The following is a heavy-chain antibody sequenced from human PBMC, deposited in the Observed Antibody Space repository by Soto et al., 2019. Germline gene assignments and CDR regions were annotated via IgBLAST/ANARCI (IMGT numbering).Heavy chain of an antibody. D-gene: IGHD6-19*01. V-gene: IGHV3-30*18. CDR1: GFTFSIYA. Sequence: QVQLVESGGGVVQPGRSLRVSCAASGFTFSIYAMHWVRQAPGTGLEWVAVISYDGTKTYYADSVKGRFTISRDNSKNTVYLQMNSLRDGDTAVYYCAKDRGPRRQWLIGPFDYWGQGTLVTVSP. J-gene: IGHJ4*02. CDR3: AKDRGPRRQWLIGPFDY. CDR2: ISYDGTKT.